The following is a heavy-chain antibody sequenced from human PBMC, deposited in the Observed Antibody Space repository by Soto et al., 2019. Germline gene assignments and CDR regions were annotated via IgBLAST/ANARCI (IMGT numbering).Heavy chain of an antibody. V-gene: IGHV3-33*01. CDR1: GFTFSSYG. J-gene: IGHJ6*03. Sequence: QVQLVESGGGVVQPGRSLRLSCAASGFTFSSYGMHWVRQAPGKGLEWVAVIWYDGSNKYYADSVKGRFTISRDNSKNTLYLQMNSLRAEDTAVYYCARDTYDTLTGYYPYYYMDVWGKGTTVTVSS. CDR2: IWYDGSNK. CDR3: ARDTYDTLTGYYPYYYMDV. D-gene: IGHD3-9*01.